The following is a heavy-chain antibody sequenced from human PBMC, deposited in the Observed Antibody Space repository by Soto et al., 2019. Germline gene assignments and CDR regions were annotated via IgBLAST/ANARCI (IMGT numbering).Heavy chain of an antibody. CDR2: IYPGDSDT. J-gene: IGHJ4*02. V-gene: IGHV5-51*01. CDR1: GYSFITYW. D-gene: IGHD3-22*01. Sequence: GESLKISCKCSGYSFITYWIGLVRQVSGKGLEWMGIIYPGDSDTRYSPSFQGQVTISADKSISTAYLQWSSLKASDTAMYYCARGSSGFSDFNWGQGTLVTVSS. CDR3: ARGSSGFSDFN.